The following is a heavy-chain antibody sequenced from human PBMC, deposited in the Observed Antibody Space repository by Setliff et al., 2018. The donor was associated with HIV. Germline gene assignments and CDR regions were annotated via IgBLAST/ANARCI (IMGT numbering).Heavy chain of an antibody. D-gene: IGHD3-10*01. V-gene: IGHV3-43*01. CDR2: IDWDGGSI. Sequence: GGSLRLSCAASGFTFFDYTMHWVRQAHGKGLEWVSLIDWDGGSIYYADSVRGRFTISKDNSKNSLYLQMNSLRIEDTSVYYCAIDESVLGFRELSYFDYLGQGTLVTVST. J-gene: IGHJ4*02. CDR3: AIDESVLGFRELSYFDY. CDR1: GFTFFDYT.